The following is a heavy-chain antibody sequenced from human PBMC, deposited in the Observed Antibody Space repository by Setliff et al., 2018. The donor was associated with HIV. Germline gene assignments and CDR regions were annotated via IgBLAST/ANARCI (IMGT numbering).Heavy chain of an antibody. Sequence: SETLSLTCTVSGGSINTYYWSWIRQPAGKGLEWIGRFYTSGSTNYNPSLKSRVTMSVDTSKNQFSLKLSSVTAADTAVYYCARDRLTYYFDYWGQGALVTVSS. CDR1: GGSINTYY. D-gene: IGHD3-22*01. J-gene: IGHJ4*02. CDR3: ARDRLTYYFDY. CDR2: FYTSGST. V-gene: IGHV4-4*07.